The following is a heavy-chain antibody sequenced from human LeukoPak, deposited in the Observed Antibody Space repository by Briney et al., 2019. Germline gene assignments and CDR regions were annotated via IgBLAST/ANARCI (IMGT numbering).Heavy chain of an antibody. D-gene: IGHD2-2*02. J-gene: IGHJ6*03. V-gene: IGHV3-23*01. CDR1: GFTFSSYA. CDR3: GKEEYQLLYYYYYYYMDV. Sequence: PGGSLRLSCAASGFTFSSYAMSWVRQAPGKGLEWVSAISGSGGSTYYADSVKGRFTISRDNSKNTLYLQMNSLRAEDTAVYYCGKEEYQLLYYYYYYYMDVWGKGTTVTVSS. CDR2: ISGSGGST.